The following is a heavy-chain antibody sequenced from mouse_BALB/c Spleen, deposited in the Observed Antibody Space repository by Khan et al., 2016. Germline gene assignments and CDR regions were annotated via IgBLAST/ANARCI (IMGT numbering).Heavy chain of an antibody. J-gene: IGHJ3*01. CDR3: ARDDYGSSFAWFAY. CDR2: ISYDGSN. V-gene: IGHV3-6*02. Sequence: QLEESGPGLVKPSQSLSLTCSVTGYSITSGYYWNWIRQSPGNKLEWMGYISYDGSNNYNPSLKNRISITRDTSKNQFFLKLNSVTTEDTATYYCARDDYGSSFAWFAYWCQGTLVTVSA. CDR1: GYSITSGYY. D-gene: IGHD1-1*01.